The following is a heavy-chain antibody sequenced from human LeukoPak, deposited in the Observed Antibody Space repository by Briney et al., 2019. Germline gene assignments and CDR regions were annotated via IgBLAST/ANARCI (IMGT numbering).Heavy chain of an antibody. V-gene: IGHV1-18*01. CDR2: ISGYNGNT. Sequence: GASVKVSCKASGDAFSRYGISWVRQAPGQGLEWMGWISGYNGNTKYAQKLQGRVTMTTDTSTSTAYMELRSLRSVDTAVYYCARDSQPHYYGSGSYQAGNWFDPWGQGTLVTVSS. D-gene: IGHD3-10*01. CDR1: GDAFSRYG. CDR3: ARDSQPHYYGSGSYQAGNWFDP. J-gene: IGHJ5*02.